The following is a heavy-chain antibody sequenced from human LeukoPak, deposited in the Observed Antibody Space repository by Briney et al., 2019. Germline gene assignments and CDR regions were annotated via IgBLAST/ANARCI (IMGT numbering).Heavy chain of an antibody. V-gene: IGHV4-59*01. CDR3: ARDPLWYSHDTSGYLVYFDY. J-gene: IGHJ4*02. CDR1: GGSINNYY. Sequence: PSETLSLTCTVSGGSINNYYWSWVRQPPGQGLEWLGYIYYSGSTNYNPSLKSRVTISVDTSNNQFSLNLSSVTAADTAVYYCARDPLWYSHDTSGYLVYFDYWGQGSLVTVSA. D-gene: IGHD3-22*01. CDR2: IYYSGST.